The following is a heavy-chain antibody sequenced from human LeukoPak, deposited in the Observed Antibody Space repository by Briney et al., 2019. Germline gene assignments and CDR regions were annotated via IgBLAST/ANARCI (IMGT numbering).Heavy chain of an antibody. D-gene: IGHD5-12*01. Sequence: PSETLSLTCAVSGGSISSSNWWSWVRPPPGKGLEWIGEIYHSGSTNYNPSLKSRVTISVDKSKNQFSLKLSSVTAADTAVYYCATRDSGYGGGDYWGQGTLVTVSS. V-gene: IGHV4-4*02. CDR2: IYHSGST. CDR1: GGSISSSNW. CDR3: ATRDSGYGGGDY. J-gene: IGHJ4*02.